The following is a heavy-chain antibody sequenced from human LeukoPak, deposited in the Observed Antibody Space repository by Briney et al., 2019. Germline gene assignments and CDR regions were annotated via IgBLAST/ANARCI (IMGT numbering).Heavy chain of an antibody. V-gene: IGHV1-69*04. Sequence: SVKVSCKASGGTFSSYAISRVRQAPGQGLEWMGRIIPILGIANYAQKFQGRVTITADKSTSTAYMELSSLRSEDTAVYYCARSGIAAAGENYWGQGTLVTVSS. CDR3: ARSGIAAAGENY. CDR1: GGTFSSYA. CDR2: IIPILGIA. D-gene: IGHD6-13*01. J-gene: IGHJ4*02.